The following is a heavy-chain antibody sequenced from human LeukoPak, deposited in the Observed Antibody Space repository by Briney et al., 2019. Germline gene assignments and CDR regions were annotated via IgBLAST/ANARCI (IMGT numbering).Heavy chain of an antibody. Sequence: ASVKVSCKASGGTFSSYAISWVRQAPGQGLEWMGWMNPNSGNTGYAQKFQGRVTMTRNTSISTAYMELSSLRSEDTAVYYCARIDCSGGSCYSVSREGSFDYWGQGTLVTVSS. V-gene: IGHV1-8*02. CDR3: ARIDCSGGSCYSVSREGSFDY. J-gene: IGHJ4*02. CDR1: GGTFSSYA. CDR2: MNPNSGNT. D-gene: IGHD2-15*01.